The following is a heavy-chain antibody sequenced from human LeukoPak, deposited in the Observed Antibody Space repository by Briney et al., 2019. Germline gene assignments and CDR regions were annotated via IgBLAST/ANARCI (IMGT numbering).Heavy chain of an antibody. D-gene: IGHD6-13*01. J-gene: IGHJ4*02. Sequence: GGSLRLSCAASGFTFSSYWMSWVRQGSGKGLEWVANIKQDGSGKYYVDSVKGRFTISRDNAKKLLYLQMNSLRAEDTAVYYCARDGRAAAVDYWGQGTLVTVSS. CDR1: GFTFSSYW. CDR2: IKQDGSGK. CDR3: ARDGRAAAVDY. V-gene: IGHV3-7*01.